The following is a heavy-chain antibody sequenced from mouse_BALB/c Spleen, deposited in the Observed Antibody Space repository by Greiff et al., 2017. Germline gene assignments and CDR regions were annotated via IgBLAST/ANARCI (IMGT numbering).Heavy chain of an antibody. Sequence: EVQLVESGGGLVQPKGSLKLSCAASGFTFNTYAMNWVRQAPGNGLEWVARIRSKSNNYATYYADSVKDRFTISRDDSQSMLYLQMNNLKTEDTAMYYCVRQDGGYAMDYWGQGTSVTVSS. CDR2: IRSKSNNYAT. J-gene: IGHJ4*01. CDR1: GFTFNTYA. CDR3: VRQDGGYAMDY. V-gene: IGHV10-1*02.